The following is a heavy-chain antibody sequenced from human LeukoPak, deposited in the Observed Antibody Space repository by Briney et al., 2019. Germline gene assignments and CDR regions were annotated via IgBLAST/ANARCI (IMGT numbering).Heavy chain of an antibody. CDR1: GYTLTELS. Sequence: ASVKVSCKVSGYTLTELSMHWVRQAPGKGLEWMGGFDPEDGETIYAQKFQGRVTMTEDTSTDTAYMELSSLRSEDTAVYYCATDSPYDSSGYYYPFQHWGQGTLVTVSS. V-gene: IGHV1-24*01. CDR3: ATDSPYDSSGYYYPFQH. J-gene: IGHJ1*01. CDR2: FDPEDGET. D-gene: IGHD3-22*01.